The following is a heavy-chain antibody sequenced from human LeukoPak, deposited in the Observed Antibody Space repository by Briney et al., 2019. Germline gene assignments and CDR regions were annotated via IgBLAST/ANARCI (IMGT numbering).Heavy chain of an antibody. CDR3: ARANYDFWSGIGY. J-gene: IGHJ4*02. Sequence: SETLSLTCAVYGGSFSGYYWSWIRQPPGKGLEWIGEINHSGSTNYNPSLKSRVTISVDTSKNQFSLKLSSVTAADTAVYYCARANYDFWSGIGYWGQGTLVTVSS. CDR2: INHSGST. CDR1: GGSFSGYY. V-gene: IGHV4-34*01. D-gene: IGHD3-3*01.